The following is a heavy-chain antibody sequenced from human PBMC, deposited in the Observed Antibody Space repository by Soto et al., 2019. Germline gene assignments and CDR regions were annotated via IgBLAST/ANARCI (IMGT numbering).Heavy chain of an antibody. CDR2: IYYSGST. CDR3: AVRGSDTSKGLLG. Sequence: SETLSLTCTVSGGSLSSYYWSWIRQPPGKGLEWIGYIYYSGSTNYNPSLKSRVTISVDTSKNQFSLKLSSVTAADTAVYYCAVRGSDTSKGLLGWGQGTLVTVSS. V-gene: IGHV4-59*01. J-gene: IGHJ4*02. D-gene: IGHD6-19*01. CDR1: GGSLSSYY.